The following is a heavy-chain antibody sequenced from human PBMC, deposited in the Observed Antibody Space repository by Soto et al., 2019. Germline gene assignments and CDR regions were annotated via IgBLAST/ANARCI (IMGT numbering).Heavy chain of an antibody. CDR1: DGSISSINW. CDR2: LYHRGST. D-gene: IGHD3-3*01. Sequence: QVQLQESGPGLVKPSGSLSITCAVSDGSISSINWWSWVRQPPCKGLEWMGELYHRGSTNYTPSLKTRVTTSVDKSKTQFSLKLSAETAAGTALYYCAREYYDFWSGYYNGMFAGWDYYYGMAVWGQGTTVTVSS. J-gene: IGHJ6*02. CDR3: AREYYDFWSGYYNGMFAGWDYYYGMAV. V-gene: IGHV4-4*02.